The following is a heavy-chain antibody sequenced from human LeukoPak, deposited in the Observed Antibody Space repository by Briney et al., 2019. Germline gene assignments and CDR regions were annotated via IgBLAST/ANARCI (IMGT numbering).Heavy chain of an antibody. CDR2: ISGSGGST. D-gene: IGHD2-2*01. J-gene: IGHJ6*02. Sequence: GGSLRLSCAASGFTFSSYAMSWVRQAPGKGLEWVSAISGSGGSTYYADSVKGRFTISRDNSKNTPYLQMNSLRAEDTAVYYCAKGVEVPAATRPYYYYGMDVWGQGTTVTVSS. V-gene: IGHV3-23*01. CDR1: GFTFSSYA. CDR3: AKGVEVPAATRPYYYYGMDV.